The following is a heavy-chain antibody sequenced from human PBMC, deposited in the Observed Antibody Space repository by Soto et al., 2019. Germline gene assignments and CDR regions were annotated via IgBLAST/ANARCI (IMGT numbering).Heavy chain of an antibody. V-gene: IGHV3-33*01. D-gene: IGHD3-3*02. J-gene: IGHJ3*02. CDR1: GFPFSFYG. CDR3: ARDDAFGNENGFDM. CDR2: IVSDGSAI. Sequence: GGSLRLSCAVSGFPFSFYGFHWVRQSPGKGLEWLGVIVSDGSAIYHADSLEGRFFISRDNSKDILYLQMNSLRVEDTAVYYCARDDAFGNENGFDMSGQGTMVTVSS.